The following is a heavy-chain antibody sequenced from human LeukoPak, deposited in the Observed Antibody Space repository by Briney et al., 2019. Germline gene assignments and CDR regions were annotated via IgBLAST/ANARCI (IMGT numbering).Heavy chain of an antibody. CDR2: MNPNSGGT. J-gene: IGHJ3*02. D-gene: IGHD3-22*01. V-gene: IGHV1-2*04. CDR1: GYTFTSYD. Sequence: ASVKVSCKASGYTFTSYDINWVRQATGQGLEWMGWMNPNSGGTNYAQKFQGWVTMTRDTSISTAYMELSRLRSDDTAVYYCARAGYYDSSGPGAFDIWGQGTMVTVSS. CDR3: ARAGYYDSSGPGAFDI.